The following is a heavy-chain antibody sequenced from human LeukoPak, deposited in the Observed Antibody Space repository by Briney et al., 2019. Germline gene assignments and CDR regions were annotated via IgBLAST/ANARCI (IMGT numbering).Heavy chain of an antibody. Sequence: GASVKVSCKVSVYTRTELSMHWVRQAPGKGLEWMGGFDPEDGETIYAQKFQGRVTMTEDTSTDTAYMELSSLRSEDTAVYYCATPGYSLSRDSSGNFDYWGQGTLVTVSS. D-gene: IGHD6-19*01. J-gene: IGHJ4*02. V-gene: IGHV1-24*01. CDR3: ATPGYSLSRDSSGNFDY. CDR2: FDPEDGET. CDR1: VYTRTELS.